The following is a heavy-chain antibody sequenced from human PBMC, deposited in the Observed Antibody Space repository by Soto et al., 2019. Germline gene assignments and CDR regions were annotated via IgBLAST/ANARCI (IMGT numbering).Heavy chain of an antibody. V-gene: IGHV3-48*02. CDR3: ASHYDMWSGYLSPVDY. D-gene: IGHD3-3*01. CDR2: IDTSGTTI. CDR1: GFTFSSYS. Sequence: GGSLRLSCAASGFTFSSYSMIWVRQAPGKGLEWISYIDTSGTTIYYADSVKGRFTISRDNAKNSLYLEMNSLRDEDTAVYYCASHYDMWSGYLSPVDYWGQGTLVTVSS. J-gene: IGHJ4*02.